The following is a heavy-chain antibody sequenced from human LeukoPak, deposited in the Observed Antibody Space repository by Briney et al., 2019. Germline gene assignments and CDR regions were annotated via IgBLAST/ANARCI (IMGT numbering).Heavy chain of an antibody. V-gene: IGHV4-59*01. CDR1: GGSIKNYY. CDR3: AREYSSTWYGS. Sequence: PSETLSLTCTASGGSIKNYYWSWIRQPPGKGLEWIGYIYYSGSTNYNPSLKSRVTISVDTSKNQFSLKLSSVTAADTAVYYCAREYSSTWYGSWGQGTLVTVSS. CDR2: IYYSGST. J-gene: IGHJ4*02. D-gene: IGHD6-13*01.